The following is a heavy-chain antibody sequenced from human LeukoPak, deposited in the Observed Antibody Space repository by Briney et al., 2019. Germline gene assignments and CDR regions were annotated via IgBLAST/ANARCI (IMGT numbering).Heavy chain of an antibody. CDR3: ARGAAAGTD. D-gene: IGHD6-13*01. V-gene: IGHV3-30-3*01. CDR2: ISYNGSNK. J-gene: IGHJ4*02. Sequence: GGSLCLSCAASGFTFSSYAMHWVRQAPGKGLEWVAVISYNGSNKYYADSVKGRFTISRDNSKNTLYLQMNSLRAEDTAVYYCARGAAAGTDWGQGTLVTVSS. CDR1: GFTFSSYA.